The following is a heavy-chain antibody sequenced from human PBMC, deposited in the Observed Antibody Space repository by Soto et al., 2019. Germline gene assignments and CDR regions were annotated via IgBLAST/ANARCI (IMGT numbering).Heavy chain of an antibody. V-gene: IGHV1-8*01. Sequence: QVQLVQSGAEVKKPGASVKVSCKASGYTFTSYDINWVRQATGQGLEWMGWMNPNSGNTGYAQKFQGRVTMTRNTSISTAYMERSSLRSEDTAVYYCAREGYYYGSGSYGEDYWGQGTLVTVSS. CDR3: AREGYYYGSGSYGEDY. CDR2: MNPNSGNT. CDR1: GYTFTSYD. D-gene: IGHD3-10*01. J-gene: IGHJ4*02.